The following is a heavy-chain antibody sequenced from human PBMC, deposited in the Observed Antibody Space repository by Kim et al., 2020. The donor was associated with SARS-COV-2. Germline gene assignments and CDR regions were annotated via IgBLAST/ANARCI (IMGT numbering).Heavy chain of an antibody. CDR3: ANVNAYYYDSSGKY. Sequence: ADSVKGRFTISRDKSKNTLYLQMNSLRAEDTAVYYCANVNAYYYDSSGKYWGQGTLVTVSA. V-gene: IGHV3-23*01. J-gene: IGHJ4*02. D-gene: IGHD3-22*01.